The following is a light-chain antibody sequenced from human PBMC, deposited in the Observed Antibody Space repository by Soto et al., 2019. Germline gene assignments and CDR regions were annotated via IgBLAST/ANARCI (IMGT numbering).Light chain of an antibody. CDR1: QSVDSD. CDR2: GAS. J-gene: IGKJ2*01. Sequence: EVVVTQSPATLSVSPGERVTLSCRASQSVDSDVAWFQHKPGQAPRLLIYGASTRAAGIPGRFSGSGYETDFTFTISSLQPEDFATYYCQQSYSTPTPPTFGQGTKLEIK. CDR3: QQSYSTPTPPT. V-gene: IGKV3-15*01.